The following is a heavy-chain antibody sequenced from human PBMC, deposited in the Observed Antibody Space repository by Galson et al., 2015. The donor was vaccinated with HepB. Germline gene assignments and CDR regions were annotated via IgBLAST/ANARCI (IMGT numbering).Heavy chain of an antibody. J-gene: IGHJ5*01. V-gene: IGHV3-53*01. CDR1: GLTVSSNE. D-gene: IGHD3-3*02. CDR3: ARGAFASEAPRASGWFDS. Sequence: SLRLSCAPSGLTVSSNEMSWVRQAPGKGLEWVSVIYRDGDTDYADSVKGRFTISRDNSGNTLYLQLNSLRTDDTAVYYCARGAFASEAPRASGWFDSWGQGTLVTVSS. CDR2: IYRDGDT.